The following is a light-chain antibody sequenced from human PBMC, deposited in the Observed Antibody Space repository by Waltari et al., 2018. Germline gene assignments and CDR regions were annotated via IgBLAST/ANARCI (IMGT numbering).Light chain of an antibody. V-gene: IGKV1-33*01. CDR1: QDISNY. CDR3: QQYHNLPLT. Sequence: DIQLTQSPSSLSAAVGDRVTITCQASQDISNYINWYQQRPGKAPKLLIYDVSGLERGVPSRFSGSGSGTAFTFTISSLQPEDVATYFCQQYHNLPLTFGGGTKVDIK. CDR2: DVS. J-gene: IGKJ4*01.